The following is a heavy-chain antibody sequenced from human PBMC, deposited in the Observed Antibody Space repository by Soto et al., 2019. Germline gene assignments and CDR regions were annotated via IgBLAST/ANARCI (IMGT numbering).Heavy chain of an antibody. Sequence: GGSLRLSCAASGFTFSSYGMHWVRQAPGKGLEWVAVISYDGSNKYYADSVKGRFTISRDNSKNTLYLQMNSLRAEDTAVYYCAKVLRGVVNYYYGMDVWGQGNTVTVS. CDR2: ISYDGSNK. V-gene: IGHV3-30*18. CDR1: GFTFSSYG. J-gene: IGHJ6*02. CDR3: AKVLRGVVNYYYGMDV. D-gene: IGHD2-15*01.